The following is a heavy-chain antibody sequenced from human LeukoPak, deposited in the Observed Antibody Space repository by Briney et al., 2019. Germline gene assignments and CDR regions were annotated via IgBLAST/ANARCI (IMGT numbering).Heavy chain of an antibody. CDR3: ARGDGYNDAEYLQH. V-gene: IGHV3-33*01. Sequence: PGRSLRLSCAPSAFTFSSYGMHWVRQAPGKGREWVAVIWYDGSNKYYGDSVKGRFTISRDNSKKTLYLQMSSLRVEDTAVYYCARGDGYNDAEYLQHWGQGTLVTVS. CDR2: IWYDGSNK. J-gene: IGHJ1*01. CDR1: AFTFSSYG. D-gene: IGHD5-24*01.